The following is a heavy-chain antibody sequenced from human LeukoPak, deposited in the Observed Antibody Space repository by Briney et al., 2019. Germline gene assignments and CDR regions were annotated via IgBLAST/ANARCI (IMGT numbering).Heavy chain of an antibody. CDR2: IKQDGSEK. CDR1: GFTFSSYW. J-gene: IGHJ5*02. Sequence: GGSLRLSCAASGFTFSSYWMSWVRQAPGKGLEWVANIKQDGSEKYYVDSVKGRFTISRDNAKNSLYLQMNSLRAEDTAVYYRARDQTHYGASWFDPWGQGTLVTVSS. D-gene: IGHD4-17*01. V-gene: IGHV3-7*01. CDR3: ARDQTHYGASWFDP.